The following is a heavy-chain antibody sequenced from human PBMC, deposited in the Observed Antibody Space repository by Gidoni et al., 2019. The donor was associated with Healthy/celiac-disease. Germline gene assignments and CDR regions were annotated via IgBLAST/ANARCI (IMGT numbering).Heavy chain of an antibody. CDR3: ARAIGYSGSYYDY. Sequence: QVQLQESGPGLVKPSQTLSLTCTVSGGSISSGSSYWSWIRQPAGKGLEWIGRIYTSGSTNYNPSLKSRVTISVDTSKTQFSLKLSSVTAADTAVYYCARAIGYSGSYYDYWGQGTLVTVSS. J-gene: IGHJ4*02. V-gene: IGHV4-61*02. CDR1: GGSISSGSSY. CDR2: IYTSGST. D-gene: IGHD1-26*01.